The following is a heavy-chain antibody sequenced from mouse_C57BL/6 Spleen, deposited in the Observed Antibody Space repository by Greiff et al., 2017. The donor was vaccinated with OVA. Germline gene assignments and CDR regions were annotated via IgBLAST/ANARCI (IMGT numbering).Heavy chain of an antibody. CDR3: ARDQRVKLGPFDY. CDR2: ISDGGSYT. D-gene: IGHD4-1*01. CDR1: GFTFSSYA. J-gene: IGHJ2*01. Sequence: EVMLVESGGGLVKPGGSLKLSCAASGFTFSSYAMSWVRQTPEKRLEWVATISDGGSYTYYPDNVKGRFTISRDNAKNNLYLQMSHLKSEDTAMYYCARDQRVKLGPFDYWGQGTTLTVSS. V-gene: IGHV5-4*01.